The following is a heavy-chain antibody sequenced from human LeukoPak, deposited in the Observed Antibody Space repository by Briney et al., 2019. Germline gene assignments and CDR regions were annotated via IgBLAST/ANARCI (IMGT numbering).Heavy chain of an antibody. J-gene: IGHJ6*02. CDR3: ARVRVYGDFPGYYYGMDV. Sequence: SETLSLTCTVSGGSISSYYWSWIRQPAGKGLEWIGRIYTSGSTNYNPSLKSRVTISVDTSKNQFSLKLSSVTAADTAVYYCARVRVYGDFPGYYYGMDVWGQGTTVTVSS. CDR1: GGSISSYY. V-gene: IGHV4-4*07. D-gene: IGHD4-17*01. CDR2: IYTSGST.